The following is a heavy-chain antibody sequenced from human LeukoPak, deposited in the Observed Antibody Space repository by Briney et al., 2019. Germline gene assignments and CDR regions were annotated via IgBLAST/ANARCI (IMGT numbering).Heavy chain of an antibody. J-gene: IGHJ4*02. CDR1: GGSISSSNW. CDR3: ARRFAGTAMGFDY. D-gene: IGHD5-18*01. V-gene: IGHV4-4*02. CDR2: IYHSGST. Sequence: KTSETLSLTCAVSGGSISSSNWWSWVRQPPGKGLEWIGEIYHSGSTNYNPSLKSRVTISVDKSKNQFSLKLSSVTAADTAVYYCARRFAGTAMGFDYWGQGTLVTVSS.